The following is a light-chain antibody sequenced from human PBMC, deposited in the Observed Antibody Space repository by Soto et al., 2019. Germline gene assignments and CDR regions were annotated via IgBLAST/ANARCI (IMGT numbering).Light chain of an antibody. CDR2: EGS. CDR3: CSYAGGSNV. V-gene: IGLV2-23*03. J-gene: IGLJ7*01. CDR1: SSDVGSYRF. Sequence: QSVLTQPASVSGSPGKSITISCTGTSSDVGSYRFVSWYQQHPGKAPTLMIYEGSERPSGVSDRFSGSKSGNTASLTISGLQAEDEADYFCCSYAGGSNVFGAGTQLTVL.